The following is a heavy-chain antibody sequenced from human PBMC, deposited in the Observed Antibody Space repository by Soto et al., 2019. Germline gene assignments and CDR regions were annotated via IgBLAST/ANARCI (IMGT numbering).Heavy chain of an antibody. CDR3: AREVSPNSRGWYTVRVRGCNP. Sequence: QVQLQESGPGLVKPSQTLSLTCTVSGGSINSGVYYWSWVRQVPGKSLEWIGFISYRGNTHYNPSFESQVTLSKDTSKTQFSLRLNSMTAADSAVYYGAREVSPNSRGWYTVRVRGCNPWGQGTLVTVSS. CDR2: ISYRGNT. V-gene: IGHV4-31*01. CDR1: GGSINSGVYY. J-gene: IGHJ5*02. D-gene: IGHD6-19*01.